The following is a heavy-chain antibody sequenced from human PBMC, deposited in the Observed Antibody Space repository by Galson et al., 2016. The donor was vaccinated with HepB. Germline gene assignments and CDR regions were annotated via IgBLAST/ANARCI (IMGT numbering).Heavy chain of an antibody. CDR2: ISGSGVST. Sequence: GKGLEWVSAISGSGVSTFYADSVKGRFTISRDNSKNTLYLQMNSLRAEDTAVYYCAKDLSWGIAAAGYYYYYYGMDVWGQGTTVTVSS. J-gene: IGHJ6*02. D-gene: IGHD6-13*01. V-gene: IGHV3-23*01. CDR3: AKDLSWGIAAAGYYYYYYGMDV.